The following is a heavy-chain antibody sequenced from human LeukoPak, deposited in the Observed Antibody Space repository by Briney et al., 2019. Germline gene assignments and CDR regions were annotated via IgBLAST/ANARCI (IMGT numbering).Heavy chain of an antibody. V-gene: IGHV3-48*01. CDR2: ISSSSSTI. J-gene: IGHJ5*02. D-gene: IGHD3-3*01. Sequence: GGSLRLSCAASGFTFSSYSMNWVRQAPGKGLEWVSYISSSSSTIYYADSVKGRFTISRDNAKNSLYLQMNSLRAEDTAVYYCARYQFLEWLPYNWFDPWGQGTLVTVSS. CDR1: GFTFSSYS. CDR3: ARYQFLEWLPYNWFDP.